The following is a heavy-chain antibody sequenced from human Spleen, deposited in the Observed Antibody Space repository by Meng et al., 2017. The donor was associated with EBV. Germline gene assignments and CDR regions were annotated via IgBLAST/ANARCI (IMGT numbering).Heavy chain of an antibody. V-gene: IGHV4-34*01. D-gene: IGHD2-15*01. CDR2: INHSGST. Sequence: VQRQAWAAGLCQPWRALSLPYAVSGRSFIGYYWSWIRQPPGKGLEWIGEINHSGSTNYNPSLKSRVTISVDTSKNQFSLKLSSVTAADTAVYYCARGRYCSGGSCDAFDIWGQGTMVTVSS. CDR3: ARGRYCSGGSCDAFDI. J-gene: IGHJ3*02. CDR1: GRSFIGYY.